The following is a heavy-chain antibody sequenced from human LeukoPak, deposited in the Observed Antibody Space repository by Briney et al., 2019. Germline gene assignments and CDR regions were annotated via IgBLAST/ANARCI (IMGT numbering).Heavy chain of an antibody. J-gene: IGHJ3*02. CDR3: AREAELRYFDWLPGDAFDI. V-gene: IGHV1-2*04. Sequence: GASVKVSCKASGYTFTGCYMHWVRQAPGQGLEWMGWINPNSGGTNYAQKFQGWVTMTRDTSISTAYMELSRLRSDDTAVYYCAREAELRYFDWLPGDAFDIWGQGTMVTVSS. D-gene: IGHD3-9*01. CDR2: INPNSGGT. CDR1: GYTFTGCY.